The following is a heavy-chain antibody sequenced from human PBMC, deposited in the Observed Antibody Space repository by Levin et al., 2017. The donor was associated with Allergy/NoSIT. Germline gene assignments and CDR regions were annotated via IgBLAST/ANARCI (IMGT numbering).Heavy chain of an antibody. Sequence: PGGSLRLSCAASGFTFSNAWMTWVRQAPGKGLEWVGLIKRKTEGGTTDYAAPVKGRFTISRDDSKHTLYLQMNSLNTEDTAVYYCTTAHTVTTEAWGQGTLVTVSS. J-gene: IGHJ5*02. V-gene: IGHV3-15*01. CDR3: TTAHTVTTEA. D-gene: IGHD4-17*01. CDR2: IKRKTEGGTT. CDR1: GFTFSNAW.